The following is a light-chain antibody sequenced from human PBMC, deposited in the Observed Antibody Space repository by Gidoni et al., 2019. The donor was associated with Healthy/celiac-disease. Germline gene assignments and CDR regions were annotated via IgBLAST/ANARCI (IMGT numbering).Light chain of an antibody. CDR1: QDISNS. Sequence: DIQMTQSPSSLSASVGDRVTITCQASQDISNSLNWYQQKPGKAPKLLIYDASNLETGVPSRFSGSGSGTDFNFTISSLQPEDIETYYCQQYDNLPLFTFGPGTKVDIK. V-gene: IGKV1-33*01. J-gene: IGKJ3*01. CDR3: QQYDNLPLFT. CDR2: DAS.